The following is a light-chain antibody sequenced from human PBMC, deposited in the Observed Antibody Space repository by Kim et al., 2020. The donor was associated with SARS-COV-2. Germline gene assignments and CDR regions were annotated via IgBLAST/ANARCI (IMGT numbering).Light chain of an antibody. CDR2: DVA. CDR3: SSYTSSSTYV. V-gene: IGLV2-14*04. Sequence: QSITIACTGTSSDVGAYNYVSWYQQHPGKVPKLIIFDVAKRPSGVSNRFSGSKSGNTASLTISGLQAEDEADYYCSSYTSSSTYVFGTGTKVTVL. J-gene: IGLJ1*01. CDR1: SSDVGAYNY.